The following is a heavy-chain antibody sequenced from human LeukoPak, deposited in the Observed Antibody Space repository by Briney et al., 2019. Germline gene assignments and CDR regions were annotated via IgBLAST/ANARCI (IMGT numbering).Heavy chain of an antibody. CDR2: IYYSGST. CDR1: GGSISSYY. D-gene: IGHD3-9*01. J-gene: IGHJ4*02. Sequence: PSETLSLTCTVSGGSISSYYWCWIRQPPGKGLEWIGYIYYSGSTNYNPSLKSRVTISVDTPKNQFSLKLSSVTAADTAVYYCARSYYDILTGQGYFDYWGQGTLVTVSS. CDR3: ARSYYDILTGQGYFDY. V-gene: IGHV4-59*01.